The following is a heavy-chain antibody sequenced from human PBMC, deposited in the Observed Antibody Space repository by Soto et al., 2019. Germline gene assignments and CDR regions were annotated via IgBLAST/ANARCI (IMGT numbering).Heavy chain of an antibody. CDR1: GFTFSSSS. V-gene: IGHV3-48*01. D-gene: IGHD3-22*01. CDR2: IDTLSSTM. CDR3: TGGGVSSGPGY. J-gene: IGHJ4*02. Sequence: EVQLVESGGGLVQPGGSLRPPCAASGFTFSSSSMNWVRQAPGKGLEWVSFIDTLSSTMYYADSGRGRFTISRDNAKNSLYLQMHSLRAEDTDIYYCTGGGVSSGPGYWGQGTLVTVSS.